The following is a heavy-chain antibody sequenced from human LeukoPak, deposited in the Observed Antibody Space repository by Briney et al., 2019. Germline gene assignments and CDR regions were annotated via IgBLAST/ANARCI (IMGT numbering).Heavy chain of an antibody. D-gene: IGHD1-1*01. CDR2: ISYDGSIR. Sequence: PGGSLRLPCAASEFSFNNFAMYWVRQPLGKGLEWLAVISYDGSIRYYADSVKGRFTISRDNSNNTLHLQMNSLRPDDSALYYCAREDNPLWFDPWGQGTLVTVSS. CDR3: AREDNPLWFDP. J-gene: IGHJ5*02. CDR1: EFSFNNFA. V-gene: IGHV3-30*04.